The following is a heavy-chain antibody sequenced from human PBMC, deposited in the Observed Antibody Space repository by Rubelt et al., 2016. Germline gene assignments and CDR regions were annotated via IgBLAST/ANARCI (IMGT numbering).Heavy chain of an antibody. V-gene: IGHV4-34*01. Sequence: QVQLQQWGAGLLKPSETLFLTCAVYGGSFSGYYWRWIRQTPGKGLEWIGEISHRGGTNYNPSLKGRVTISVDKAKNECALRLSSGTAAETAVCYCARERAAARGLFDPWGQGTLVTVSS. CDR2: ISHRGGT. CDR1: GGSFSGYY. J-gene: IGHJ5*02. CDR3: ARERAAARGLFDP. D-gene: IGHD6-13*01.